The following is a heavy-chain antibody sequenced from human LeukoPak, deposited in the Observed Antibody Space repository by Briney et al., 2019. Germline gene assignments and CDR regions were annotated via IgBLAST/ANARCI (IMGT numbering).Heavy chain of an antibody. J-gene: IGHJ4*02. V-gene: IGHV4-39*07. Sequence: SETLSLTCTVSGASISSSSYYWGWIRQPPGKGLEWIGSIYYSGSTYTGSTAYNPSLKSRVTISGDTSKNQFSLRLSSLTAADTAVYYCARTAGEVYYDSSGYYPPFDYWGQGTLVTVSS. D-gene: IGHD3-22*01. CDR3: ARTAGEVYYDSSGYYPPFDY. CDR1: GASISSSSYY. CDR2: IYYSGST.